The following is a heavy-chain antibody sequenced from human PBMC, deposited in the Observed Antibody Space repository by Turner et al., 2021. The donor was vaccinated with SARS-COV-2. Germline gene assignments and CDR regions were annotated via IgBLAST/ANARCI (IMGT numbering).Heavy chain of an antibody. D-gene: IGHD3-3*01. CDR3: ARELRFNWLDS. V-gene: IGHV4-59*01. CDR1: GGSISSDF. Sequence: QVQLQESGPGLVKPSETLSLTCTVSGGSISSDFWSWIRQPPGKGLEWIGYIYYRGSTNYNPSLKSRVTMSVETSKNQFSLKLRSVTAADTAVYYCARELRFNWLDSWGQGTLVTVSS. J-gene: IGHJ5*01. CDR2: IYYRGST.